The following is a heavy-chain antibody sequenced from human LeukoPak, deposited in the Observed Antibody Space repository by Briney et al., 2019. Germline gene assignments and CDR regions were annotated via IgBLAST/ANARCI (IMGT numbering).Heavy chain of an antibody. J-gene: IGHJ5*02. CDR2: IYYSGST. V-gene: IGHV4-59*01. CDR1: GGSISSYY. CDR3: ARVRYSMRTTWFDP. D-gene: IGHD6-13*01. Sequence: SETLSLTCTVSGGSISSYYWSWIRQPPGKGLEWIGYIYYSGSTNCNPSLKSRVTISVDTSKNQFSLKLSSVTAADTAVYYCARVRYSMRTTWFDPWGQGTLVTVSS.